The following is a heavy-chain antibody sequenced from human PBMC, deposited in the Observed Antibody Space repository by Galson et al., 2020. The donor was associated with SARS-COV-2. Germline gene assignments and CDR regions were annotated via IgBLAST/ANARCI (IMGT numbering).Heavy chain of an antibody. V-gene: IGHV4-30-4*01. CDR1: GGSVSSGVYY. CDR3: VRFGVEATLFPYYLYDMDV. J-gene: IGHJ6*02. CDR2: IYYSGTP. D-gene: IGHD1-26*01. Sequence: SETLSLTCTVSGGSVSSGVYYWNWIRQSPGKGLEWIGHIYYSGTPAYNPSLKSRVTISIDTARNQFYLNRMSVTAAYTAVYYCVRFGVEATLFPYYLYDMDVWGQGTTVTGS.